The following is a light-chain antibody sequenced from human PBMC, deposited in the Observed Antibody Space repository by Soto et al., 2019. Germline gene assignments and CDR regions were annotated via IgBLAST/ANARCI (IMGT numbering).Light chain of an antibody. CDR3: HQNNNWPVT. V-gene: IGKV3-15*01. J-gene: IGKJ4*01. CDR1: QSVSIN. CDR2: DAS. Sequence: EIVMTQSPATLSVSPGEGATLSCRASQSVSINLAWYQQKPGQAPRLLIYDASTRATGIPARFSGSGSGTEFTLSISSLQSEDFAVYYCHQNNNWPVTFGGGTKVEIK.